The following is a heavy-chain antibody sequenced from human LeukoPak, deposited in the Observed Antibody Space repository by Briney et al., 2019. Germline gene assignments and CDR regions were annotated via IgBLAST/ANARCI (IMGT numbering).Heavy chain of an antibody. Sequence: PGRSLRLSCAASGFTFSSYAMSWVRQAPGKGLEWVSAISGSGGSTYYADSVKGRFTISRDNSKNTLYLQMNSLRAEDTAVYYCAKDPQLWWLLSMDVWGQGTTVTVSS. V-gene: IGHV3-23*01. D-gene: IGHD5-12*01. CDR3: AKDPQLWWLLSMDV. CDR1: GFTFSSYA. CDR2: ISGSGGST. J-gene: IGHJ6*02.